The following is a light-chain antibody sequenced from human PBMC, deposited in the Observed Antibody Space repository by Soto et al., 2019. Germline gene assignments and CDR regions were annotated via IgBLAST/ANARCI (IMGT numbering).Light chain of an antibody. Sequence: DIQLTQSPSLLSASVGDRVTITCRASHDISTYLAWYQQKPGKAPKLMIYEASTLQSGVPSRFSGSGSGTEFTLTISGLLTEDFATYHCQQLNTLPFTFGQGTRL. J-gene: IGKJ5*01. CDR2: EAS. V-gene: IGKV1-9*01. CDR1: HDISTY. CDR3: QQLNTLPFT.